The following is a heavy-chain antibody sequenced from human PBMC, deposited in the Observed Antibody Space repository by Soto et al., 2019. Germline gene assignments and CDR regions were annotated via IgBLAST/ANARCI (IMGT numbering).Heavy chain of an antibody. CDR2: ISSDSTYI. CDR3: ARDLGVTATGPSLDY. CDR1: GFTFRTYS. D-gene: IGHD6-25*01. J-gene: IGHJ4*02. V-gene: IGHV3-21*01. Sequence: SGGSLRLSCAASGFTFRTYSMNWVRQVPGKGLEWVPAISSDSTYIFYADSVKGRFTISRDNAKNSLYLQINSLRAEDTAVYYCARDLGVTATGPSLDYWGQGTQVTVSS.